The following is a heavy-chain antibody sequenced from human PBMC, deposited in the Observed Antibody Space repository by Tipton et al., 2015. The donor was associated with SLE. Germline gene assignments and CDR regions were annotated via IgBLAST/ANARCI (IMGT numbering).Heavy chain of an antibody. D-gene: IGHD1-26*01. CDR2: INPNSGGT. CDR3: ARVVNSGSSLYAFDI. Sequence: VQSGAEVKKPGASVKVSCKASGYTFTGYYMHWVRQAPGQGLEWMGWINPNSGGTNYAQKFQGRVTMTRDTSISTAYMELSSLRSEDTAVYYCARVVNSGSSLYAFDIWGQGTMVTVSS. V-gene: IGHV1-2*02. CDR1: GYTFTGYY. J-gene: IGHJ3*02.